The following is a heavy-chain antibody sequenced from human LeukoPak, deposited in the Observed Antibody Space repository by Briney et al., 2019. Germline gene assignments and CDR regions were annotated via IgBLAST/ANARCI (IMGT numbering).Heavy chain of an antibody. CDR1: GYTFTGYY. V-gene: IGHV1-2*02. CDR3: ARGSSGWYAYYFDC. Sequence: ASVKVSCKASGYTFTGYYMHWVRQAPGQGLEWMGWINPNSGGINYAQKFQGRVTMTRDTSISTAYMELSRLRSDDTAVYYCARGSSGWYAYYFDCWGQGTLVTVSS. D-gene: IGHD6-19*01. CDR2: INPNSGGI. J-gene: IGHJ4*02.